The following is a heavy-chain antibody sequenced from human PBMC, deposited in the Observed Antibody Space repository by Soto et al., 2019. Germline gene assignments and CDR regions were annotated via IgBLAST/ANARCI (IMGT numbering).Heavy chain of an antibody. J-gene: IGHJ5*02. CDR3: AQIEAAELGWFDP. Sequence: PSETLSLTCAVSSGSISSSNWWSWVRQLPGKGLEWIGEIYHSGSTNYNPSLKSRVTISVDKSKNQFSLKLSSVTAADTAVYYCAQIEAAELGWFDPWGQGTPVTVSS. CDR1: SGSISSSNW. D-gene: IGHD6-13*01. CDR2: IYHSGST. V-gene: IGHV4-4*02.